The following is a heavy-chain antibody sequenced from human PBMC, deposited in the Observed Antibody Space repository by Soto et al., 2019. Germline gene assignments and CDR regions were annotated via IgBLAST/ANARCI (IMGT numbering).Heavy chain of an antibody. J-gene: IGHJ6*04. CDR1: GFTFSSHG. Sequence: GRSLRLSCAASGFTFSSHGMHWVRQAPGKGLERVAVISYGGSSKYYADSVKGRFTISRDNFKTTLYLQMNSLRAEDTALYYCAKDGAHFGSTSCYAGYYYGMDVWGKGTTVTVSS. CDR3: AKDGAHFGSTSCYAGYYYGMDV. V-gene: IGHV3-30*18. D-gene: IGHD2-2*01. CDR2: ISYGGSSK.